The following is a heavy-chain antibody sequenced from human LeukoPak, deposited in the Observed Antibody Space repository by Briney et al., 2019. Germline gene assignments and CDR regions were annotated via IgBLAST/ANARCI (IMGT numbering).Heavy chain of an antibody. CDR2: LDPSDSYT. J-gene: IGHJ3*02. V-gene: IGHV5-10-1*01. CDR1: GYSFTTYW. D-gene: IGHD1-26*01. Sequence: GGSLRISCQGSGYSFTTYWINWVRQMPGKGLKWMGRLDPSDSYTNYRPSFQGHVTISADKSISTAYLQWSSLKASDTAMYYCARRVAEEGSGSYYNPFDIWGQGTMVTVSS. CDR3: ARRVAEEGSGSYYNPFDI.